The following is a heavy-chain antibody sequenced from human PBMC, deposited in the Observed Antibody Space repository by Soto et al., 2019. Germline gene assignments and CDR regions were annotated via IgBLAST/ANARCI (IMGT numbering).Heavy chain of an antibody. Sequence: EVQLVESGGGLVQPGGSLRLSCEASRGAFGDYWMHWVRQAPGKGLVWVSRINRDANDIIYADSVKGRFTASRDNAKNRVFLQMHSLRVEDTAVYYCARDVTHKWFDSWGQGTLVTVSS. CDR2: INRDANDI. CDR1: RGAFGDYW. CDR3: ARDVTHKWFDS. D-gene: IGHD5-18*01. J-gene: IGHJ5*01. V-gene: IGHV3-74*01.